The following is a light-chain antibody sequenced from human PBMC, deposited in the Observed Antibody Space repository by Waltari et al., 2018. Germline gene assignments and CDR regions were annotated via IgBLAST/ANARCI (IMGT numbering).Light chain of an antibody. CDR2: GAS. Sequence: ESVITQPPATLAGYPGETATSPCRASQSVSSNLARSQQKTGQAPWLLLYGASTRATGIPASFSGSGSGTEFTLMISSLQSEDLAVYYCEQYNNWPLTFGGGTKVEIK. J-gene: IGKJ4*01. V-gene: IGKV3D-15*01. CDR1: QSVSSN. CDR3: EQYNNWPLT.